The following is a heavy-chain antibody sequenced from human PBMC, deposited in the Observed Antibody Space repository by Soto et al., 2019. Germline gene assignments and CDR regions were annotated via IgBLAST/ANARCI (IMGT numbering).Heavy chain of an antibody. J-gene: IGHJ4*02. D-gene: IGHD3-16*01. CDR2: INHSRST. Sequence: SETLSLTCAVYGGSFSGYYWSWIRQPPGKGLEWIGEINHSRSTNYNPSLKSRVTISVDTSKNQFSLKLSSVTAADTAVYYCARGMDRGDYWGQGTLVTVS. V-gene: IGHV4-34*01. CDR1: GGSFSGYY. CDR3: ARGMDRGDY.